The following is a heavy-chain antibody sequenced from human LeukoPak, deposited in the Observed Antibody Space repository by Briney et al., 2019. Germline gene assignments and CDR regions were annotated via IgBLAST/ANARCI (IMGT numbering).Heavy chain of an antibody. V-gene: IGHV3-48*01. J-gene: IGHJ6*03. Sequence: GGSLRLSCAASGFTFSSYSMNWVRQAPGKGLEWVSYISSSSSTIYYADSVKGRFTISRGNSKNTLYLQMNSLRAEDTAVYYCATNRLYYDTYVRDYYYYMDVWGKGTTVT. CDR3: ATNRLYYDTYVRDYYYYMDV. D-gene: IGHD3-22*01. CDR2: ISSSSSTI. CDR1: GFTFSSYS.